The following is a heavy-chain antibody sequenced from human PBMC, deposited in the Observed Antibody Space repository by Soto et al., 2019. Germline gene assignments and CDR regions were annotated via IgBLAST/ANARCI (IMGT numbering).Heavy chain of an antibody. CDR1: GFPFSIYA. CDR3: ARGTVEVGVAPIPTDG. J-gene: IGHJ6*01. V-gene: IGHV3-30-3*01. Sequence: GGSLRLSCAASGFPFSIYAMHLVRQSPGKGLEWVAVISYDGSNKYYADSVKGRFTISRDNSKNTLYLQMNSLRAEETAVYYCARGTVEVGVAPIPTDGWGQRTTVTVXS. D-gene: IGHD2-15*01. CDR2: ISYDGSNK.